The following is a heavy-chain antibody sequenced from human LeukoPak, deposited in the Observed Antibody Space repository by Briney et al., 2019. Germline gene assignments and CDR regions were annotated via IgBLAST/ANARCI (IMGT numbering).Heavy chain of an antibody. CDR1: GYTFATYW. J-gene: IGHJ4*02. CDR2: IYPGDSDT. V-gene: IGHV5-51*01. D-gene: IGHD5-12*01. CDR3: ARQGGYSGSEDPCYFDY. Sequence: GESLKISCKGSGYTFATYWIGWVRQMPGKGLEWMGIIYPGDSDTTYGPSFQGQVTISADKSISTAYLQWSSLKAPDTAMYYCARQGGYSGSEDPCYFDYWGQGTLVTVSS.